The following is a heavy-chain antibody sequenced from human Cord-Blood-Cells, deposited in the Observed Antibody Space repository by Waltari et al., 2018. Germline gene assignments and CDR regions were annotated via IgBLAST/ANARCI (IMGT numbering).Heavy chain of an antibody. J-gene: IGHJ4*02. V-gene: IGHV4-39*01. CDR1: GGSISSSSYY. Sequence: QLQLQESGPGLVKPSETLSLTCTVSGGSISSSSYYWGWIRQPPGKGLEWIGSIYYRGSTYDNPSLKSRVTISVDTSKNQFSLKLSSVTAADTAVYYCARLHTNDFWSGYYFDYWGQGTLVTVSS. CDR2: IYYRGST. D-gene: IGHD3-3*01. CDR3: ARLHTNDFWSGYYFDY.